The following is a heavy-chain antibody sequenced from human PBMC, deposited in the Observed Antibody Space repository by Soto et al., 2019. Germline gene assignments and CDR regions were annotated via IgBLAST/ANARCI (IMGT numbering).Heavy chain of an antibody. J-gene: IGHJ6*03. CDR1: GGTFSSYT. CDR2: IIPILGIA. V-gene: IGHV1-69*02. CDR3: ASIGDQLPPDYYYYYMDV. D-gene: IGHD2-2*01. Sequence: ASVKVSCKASGGTFSSYTISWVRQAPGQGLEWMGRIIPILGIANYAQKFQGRVTITADKSTSTAYMELSSLRSEDTAVYYCASIGDQLPPDYYYYYMDVWGKGTTVTVSS.